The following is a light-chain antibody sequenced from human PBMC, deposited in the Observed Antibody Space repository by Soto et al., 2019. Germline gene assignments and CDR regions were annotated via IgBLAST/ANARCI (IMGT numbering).Light chain of an antibody. CDR1: QSISSW. CDR3: QQCNSYPPT. J-gene: IGKJ1*01. V-gene: IGKV1-5*03. Sequence: DIQMTQSPSTLSASVGDRVTITCRASQSISSWLAWYQQKPGKAPKVLIYKASNLQSGVPARFSGSGSGTDFPLTISSLQHDDFATYYCQQCNSYPPTFGQGTTVDIK. CDR2: KAS.